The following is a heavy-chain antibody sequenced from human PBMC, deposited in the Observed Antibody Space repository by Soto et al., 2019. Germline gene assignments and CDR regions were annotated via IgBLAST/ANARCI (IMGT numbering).Heavy chain of an antibody. J-gene: IGHJ5*02. D-gene: IGHD3-3*01. CDR2: IYSSGGT. V-gene: IGHV4-4*07. CDR3: ARGQRFSDSFDP. CDR1: GGAISGYY. Sequence: SETLSLTCTVSGGAISGYYWTWIRQSAGKGLEWIGRIYSSGGTKYNPSLKSRVTMSLDTSKNQFSLRLSSVTAADTAVYYCARGQRFSDSFDPWGQGTLVTVSS.